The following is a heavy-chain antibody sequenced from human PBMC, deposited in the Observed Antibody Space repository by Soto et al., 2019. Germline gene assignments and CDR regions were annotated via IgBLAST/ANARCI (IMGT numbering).Heavy chain of an antibody. CDR1: GGSIGNDNFY. V-gene: IGHV4-61*01. Sequence: PSETLSLTCTVSGGSIGNDNFYWSYLRQRPGKGLEWIGYINHSGSTNYNPSLKSRVTISVDTSKNQFSLKLSSVTAADTAVYYCARDAPSSDPIDYWGQGTLVTVSS. CDR3: ARDAPSSDPIDY. J-gene: IGHJ4*02. CDR2: INHSGST. D-gene: IGHD2-21*02.